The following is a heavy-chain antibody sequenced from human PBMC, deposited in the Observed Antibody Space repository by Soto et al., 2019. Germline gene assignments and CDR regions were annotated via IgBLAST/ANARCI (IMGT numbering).Heavy chain of an antibody. CDR3: ARVPGR. V-gene: IGHV4-30-2*01. Sequence: QLQLQESGAGLVKPSQTLSHTCAVSGGSISSGGYSWSWIRQPPGKGLEWIGYIHYSGSTYYNPSLKSRVAISVDRSKTQFTVKLSSVTAADTAVYYCARVPGRRGQGTLVTVSS. J-gene: IGHJ4*02. CDR1: GGSISSGGYS. D-gene: IGHD2-2*01. CDR2: IHYSGST.